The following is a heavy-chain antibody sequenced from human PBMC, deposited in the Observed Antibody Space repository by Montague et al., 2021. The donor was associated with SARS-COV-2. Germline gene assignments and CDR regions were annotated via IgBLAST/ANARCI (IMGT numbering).Heavy chain of an antibody. J-gene: IGHJ4*02. Sequence: VKPTQTLTLTCTFSGFSLSTSGMCVSWIRQPPGKALEWLARIDWDDDKYCSTSLKTRLTISKDTSKNQVVLTMTNMDPVDTATYYCAREYSSGVYFDYWGQGTLVTVSS. V-gene: IGHV2-70*11. CDR2: IDWDDDK. CDR1: GFSLSTSGMC. CDR3: AREYSSGVYFDY. D-gene: IGHD6-19*01.